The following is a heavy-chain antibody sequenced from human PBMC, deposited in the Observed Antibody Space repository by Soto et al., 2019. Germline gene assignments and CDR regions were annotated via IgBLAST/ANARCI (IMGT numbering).Heavy chain of an antibody. CDR2: IWYDGSNK. D-gene: IGHD3-22*01. CDR1: GFTFSSYG. Sequence: QVQLVESGGGVVQPGRSLRLSCAASGFTFSSYGMHWVRQAPGKGLEWVAVIWYDGSNKYYADSVKGRFTISRDNSKNTLYLQINSLRAEDTAVYYCARDQGDYYDSSGYEYNWFDPGGQGTLVTVSS. CDR3: ARDQGDYYDSSGYEYNWFDP. J-gene: IGHJ5*02. V-gene: IGHV3-33*01.